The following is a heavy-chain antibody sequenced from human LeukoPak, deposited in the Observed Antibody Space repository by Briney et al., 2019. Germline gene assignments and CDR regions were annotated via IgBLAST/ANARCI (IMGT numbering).Heavy chain of an antibody. CDR1: GFTFSSYA. CDR2: ISGSGGST. D-gene: IGHD3-10*01. J-gene: IGHJ6*03. V-gene: IGHV3-23*01. Sequence: GGSLRLSCAASGFTFSSYAMSWVRQAPGKGLEWVSGISGSGGSTNYADSVKGRFTISRDNSKNTLYLEMNSLRAEDTAVYYCAPGSMVRGVRTSCYMDVWGKGTTVTVSS. CDR3: APGSMVRGVRTSCYMDV.